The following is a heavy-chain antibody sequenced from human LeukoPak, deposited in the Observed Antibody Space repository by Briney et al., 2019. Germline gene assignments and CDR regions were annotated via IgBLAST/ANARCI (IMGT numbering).Heavy chain of an antibody. CDR1: GFTFSPNW. D-gene: IGHD1-26*01. J-gene: IGHJ3*02. CDR2: IKSDGRST. Sequence: GGSLRLSCAASGFTFSPNWMHWVRQASGKGLVWVSGIKSDGRSTRYADSVKGRFTISRDNAKNTLYLQMNSLRAEDTAVYYCARGGSPPEALGDTFDIWGQGTMVTVSS. V-gene: IGHV3-74*01. CDR3: ARGGSPPEALGDTFDI.